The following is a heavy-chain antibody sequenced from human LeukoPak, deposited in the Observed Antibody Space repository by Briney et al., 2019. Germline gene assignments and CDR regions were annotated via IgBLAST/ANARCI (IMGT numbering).Heavy chain of an antibody. CDR1: GYTFTGYY. CDR3: ARNPPVSSSWIVFDY. J-gene: IGHJ4*02. D-gene: IGHD6-13*01. Sequence: GASVKVSCKASGYTFTGYYMHWVRQAPGQGLEWMGWINPNSGGTNYAQKFQGWVTMTRDTSISTAYMELSRLRSDDTAVYYCARNPPVSSSWIVFDYGGQGTLVTVSS. CDR2: INPNSGGT. V-gene: IGHV1-2*04.